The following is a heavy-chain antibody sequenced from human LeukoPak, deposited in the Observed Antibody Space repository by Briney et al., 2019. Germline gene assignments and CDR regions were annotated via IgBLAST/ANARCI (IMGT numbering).Heavy chain of an antibody. V-gene: IGHV4-31*03. J-gene: IGHJ5*02. CDR2: IYYSGST. Sequence: SETLSLTCTVSGGSISHYYWSWIRQHPGKGLEWIGYIYYSGSTYYNPSLKSRLTISVDTSKNQFSLKLSSVTAADTAVYYCARGGYCSGGSCYLTWFDPWGQGTLVTVSS. CDR1: GGSISHYY. D-gene: IGHD2-15*01. CDR3: ARGGYCSGGSCYLTWFDP.